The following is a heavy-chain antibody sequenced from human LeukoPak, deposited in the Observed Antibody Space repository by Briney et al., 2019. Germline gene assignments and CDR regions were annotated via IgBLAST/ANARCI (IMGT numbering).Heavy chain of an antibody. V-gene: IGHV3-7*01. Sequence: GGSLRLSCAVSGFTFSSYWMNWVRQAPGKGLEWVASIRQDGGEKSYVDSVKGRFTISRDNTKNSLYLQINSLRAEDTAVYYCARGGRRYFQHWGQGTLVTVSS. J-gene: IGHJ1*01. D-gene: IGHD1-14*01. CDR1: GFTFSSYW. CDR2: IRQDGGEK. CDR3: ARGGRRYFQH.